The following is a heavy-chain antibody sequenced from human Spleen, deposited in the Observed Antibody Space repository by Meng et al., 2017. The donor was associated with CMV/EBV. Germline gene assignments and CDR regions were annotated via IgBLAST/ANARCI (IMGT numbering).Heavy chain of an antibody. D-gene: IGHD1-1*01. CDR1: GFIFSNYG. J-gene: IGHJ4*02. CDR3: AKHRTDFDY. Sequence: SCAASGFIFSNYGMHWVRQAPGKGLEWVAVIWYDGSNKYYADSVKGRFTISRDNSKNTLYLQMNSLRAEDTAVYYCAKHRTDFDYWGQGTLVTVSS. V-gene: IGHV3-33*06. CDR2: IWYDGSNK.